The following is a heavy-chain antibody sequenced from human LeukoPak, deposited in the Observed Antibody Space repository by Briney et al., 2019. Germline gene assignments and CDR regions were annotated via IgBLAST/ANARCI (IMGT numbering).Heavy chain of an antibody. D-gene: IGHD3-22*01. V-gene: IGHV1-2*06. CDR2: INPNSGGT. Sequence: ASVKVSCKASGYTFTGYYMHWVRQAPGPGLEWMGRINPNSGGTNYAQKFQGRVTMTRDTSISTAYMELSRLRSDDTAVYYCARGTYYYDSSGYSGTDYWGQGTLVTVSS. CDR3: ARGTYYYDSSGYSGTDY. CDR1: GYTFTGYY. J-gene: IGHJ4*02.